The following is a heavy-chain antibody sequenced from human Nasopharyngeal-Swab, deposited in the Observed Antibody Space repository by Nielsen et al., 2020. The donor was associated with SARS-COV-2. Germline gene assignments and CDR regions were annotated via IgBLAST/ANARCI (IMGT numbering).Heavy chain of an antibody. CDR3: ARLPPNCGGDCYFDY. CDR2: IYPSDSDT. J-gene: IGHJ4*02. CDR1: GYSFNNNW. D-gene: IGHD2-21*02. Sequence: GESLKISCRASGYSFNNNWIGWVRQMHGKGLEFMGIIYPSDSDTRYSPPFQGQVTISADKSITTAYLQWSSLKASDTAMYYCARLPPNCGGDCYFDYWGQGTPVTVSS. V-gene: IGHV5-51*01.